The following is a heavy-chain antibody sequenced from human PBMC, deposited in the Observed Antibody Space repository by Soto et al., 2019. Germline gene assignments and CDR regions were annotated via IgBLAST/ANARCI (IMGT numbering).Heavy chain of an antibody. CDR2: INPSGGRT. CDR1: GYTFTSYY. V-gene: IGHV1-46*01. CDR3: ARGQATMIVVVGDY. J-gene: IGHJ4*02. D-gene: IGHD3-22*01. Sequence: ASVKVSCKASGYTFTSYYIHWVRQAPGQGLEWMGRINPSGGRTSHAQKFQGRVTMTSDTSTSTVYMDLSSLTSEDTAVYYCARGQATMIVVVGDYWGQGTLVTVSS.